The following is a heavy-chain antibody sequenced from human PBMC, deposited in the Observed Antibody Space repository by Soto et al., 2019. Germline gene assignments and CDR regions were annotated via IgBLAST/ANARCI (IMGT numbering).Heavy chain of an antibody. CDR1: GGSISSGGYY. CDR2: IYYSGST. CDR3: ARDPSGRGHAFDI. V-gene: IGHV4-31*03. J-gene: IGHJ3*02. Sequence: TLSLTCTVSGGSISSGGYYWSWIRQHAGKGLEWIGYIYYSGSTYYNPSLKSRVTISVDTSKNQFSLKLSSVTAADTAVYYCARDPSGRGHAFDIWGQGTMVTVSS. D-gene: IGHD1-26*01.